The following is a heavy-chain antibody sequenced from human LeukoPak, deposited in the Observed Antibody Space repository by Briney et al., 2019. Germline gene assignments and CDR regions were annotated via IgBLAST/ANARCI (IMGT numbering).Heavy chain of an antibody. CDR3: ARFGVDYGMDV. J-gene: IGHJ6*02. D-gene: IGHD3-16*01. CDR1: GGSISGHY. Sequence: SETLSLTCSVSGGSISGHYWTWIRQPPGKGLEWIGQIHYTGKPDYNPSLKSRITISVDTSKNQVSLQVSSVTAADSAIYYCARFGVDYGMDVWGHGTTVTVFS. V-gene: IGHV4-59*11. CDR2: IHYTGKP.